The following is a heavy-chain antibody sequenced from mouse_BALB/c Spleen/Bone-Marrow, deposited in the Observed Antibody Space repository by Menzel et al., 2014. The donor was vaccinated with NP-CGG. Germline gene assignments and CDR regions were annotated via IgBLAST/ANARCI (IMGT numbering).Heavy chain of an antibody. CDR3: ARSSSYDYDVGFAY. Sequence: VQLKDSGPGLVKPSQSLSLTCIVTGYSITRDYAWNWIRQFPGNKLEWIGYISYSGSTTYNPSLESRISITRDTSKNQFFLQLNSVTTEDTATYYGARSSSYDYDVGFAYWGQGTLVTVSA. J-gene: IGHJ3*01. D-gene: IGHD2-4*01. CDR1: GYSITRDYA. V-gene: IGHV3-2*02. CDR2: ISYSGST.